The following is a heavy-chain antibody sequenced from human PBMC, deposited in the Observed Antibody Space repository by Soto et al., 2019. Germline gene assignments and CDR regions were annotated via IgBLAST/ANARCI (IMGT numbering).Heavy chain of an antibody. Sequence: GGSLRLSCAASGFTFSSYAMHWVRQAPGKGLEWVAVISYDGSNKYYADSVKGRFTISRDNSKNTLYLQMNSLRAEDTAVYYCAQELLEDYYGMDVWGQGTTVTVSS. CDR2: ISYDGSNK. D-gene: IGHD1-1*01. J-gene: IGHJ6*02. CDR1: GFTFSSYA. CDR3: AQELLEDYYGMDV. V-gene: IGHV3-30-3*01.